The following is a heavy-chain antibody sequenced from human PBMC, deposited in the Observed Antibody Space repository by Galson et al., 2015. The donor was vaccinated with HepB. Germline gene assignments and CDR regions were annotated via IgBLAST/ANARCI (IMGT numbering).Heavy chain of an antibody. CDR2: VYYTGGT. J-gene: IGHJ4*02. D-gene: IGHD2-2*01. V-gene: IGHV4-61*08. Sequence: TCSVSGVSVNSGDCYWGWIRQPPGKGLEWIGYVYYTGGTNYNPSLKSRVTISVDTSKNQFSLSLKSVTAADAAVYYCASHSLVAPPDFDSWGQGTLVTVSS. CDR1: GVSVNSGDCY. CDR3: ASHSLVAPPDFDS.